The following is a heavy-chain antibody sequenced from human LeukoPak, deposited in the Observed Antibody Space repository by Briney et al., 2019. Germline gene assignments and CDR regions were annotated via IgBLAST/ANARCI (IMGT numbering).Heavy chain of an antibody. CDR1: GYTLTELS. CDR2: FDPEDGET. J-gene: IGHJ4*02. CDR3: ATMLNYYDSSGYNFDY. V-gene: IGHV1-24*01. D-gene: IGHD3-22*01. Sequence: ASVKVSCKVSGYTLTELSMHWVRQAPGKGLEWMGGFDPEDGETIYAQKFQGRVTMTEDTSTDTAYMELSSLRSEDTAVYYCATMLNYYDSSGYNFDYWGQGTLVTVSS.